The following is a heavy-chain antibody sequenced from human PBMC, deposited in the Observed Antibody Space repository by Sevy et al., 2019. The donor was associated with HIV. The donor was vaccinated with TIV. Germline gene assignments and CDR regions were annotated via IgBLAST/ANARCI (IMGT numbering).Heavy chain of an antibody. V-gene: IGHV3-30*18. CDR1: GFTFSSYG. D-gene: IGHD3-3*01. J-gene: IGHJ4*02. CDR2: ISYDGSNK. Sequence: GGSLRLSCAASGFTFSSYGMHWVRQAPGKGLEWVAVISYDGSNKYYADSVKGRFTISRDNSKNTLYLQMNSLRAEDTAVYYCAKERQLRFLEWSHLAYWGQRTLVTASS. CDR3: AKERQLRFLEWSHLAY.